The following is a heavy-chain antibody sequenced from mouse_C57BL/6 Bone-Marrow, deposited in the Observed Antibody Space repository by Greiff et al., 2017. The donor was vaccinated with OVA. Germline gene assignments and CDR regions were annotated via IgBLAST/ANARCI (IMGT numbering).Heavy chain of an antibody. Sequence: QVQLQQSGAELARPGASVKMSCKASGYTFTSYTMHWVKQRPGQGLEWIGYINPSSGYTKYNQKFKDKATLTADKSSSTAYMQLSSLTSEDSAVSYCARSGTDGDYYAMDYWGQGTSVTVSS. D-gene: IGHD4-1*01. CDR3: ARSGTDGDYYAMDY. CDR1: GYTFTSYT. CDR2: INPSSGYT. J-gene: IGHJ4*01. V-gene: IGHV1-4*01.